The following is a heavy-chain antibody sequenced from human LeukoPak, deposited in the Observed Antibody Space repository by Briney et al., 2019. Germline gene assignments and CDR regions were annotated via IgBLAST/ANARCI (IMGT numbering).Heavy chain of an antibody. CDR2: ISRFSTI. CDR1: GFTFDNYN. CDR3: ARDAGSYHWNFDL. D-gene: IGHD1-26*01. V-gene: IGHV3-48*01. Sequence: GGSLRLSCAASGFTFDNYNMNWVRQAPGKGLEWVSYISRFSTIYYADSVKGRFTISRDDAKNSLYLQMNSLRAEDTAVYYCARDAGSYHWNFDLWGRGTLVTVSS. J-gene: IGHJ2*01.